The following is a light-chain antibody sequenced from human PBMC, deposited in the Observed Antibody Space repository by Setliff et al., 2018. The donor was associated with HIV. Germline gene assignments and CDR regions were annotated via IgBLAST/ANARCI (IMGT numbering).Light chain of an antibody. Sequence: QSVLTQPASVSGPPGQSVTMSCTGTSSDVGGYNYVSWYQQHPGKAPKLIIYEVSNRPSGVSNRFSGSKSGNTASLTISGLQAEDEADYYCSSYTSIYTYVFGTGTKVTVL. J-gene: IGLJ1*01. CDR2: EVS. V-gene: IGLV2-14*01. CDR3: SSYTSIYTYV. CDR1: SSDVGGYNY.